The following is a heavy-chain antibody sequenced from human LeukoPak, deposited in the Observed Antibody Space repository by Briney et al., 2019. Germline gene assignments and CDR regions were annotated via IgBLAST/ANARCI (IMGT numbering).Heavy chain of an antibody. CDR1: GYTFSGTGWY. V-gene: IGHV1-2*02. Sequence: DSVKASCKASGYTFSGTGWYLYWLRQAPGQGLECMGWIYPNNGATAYAQKFQGRVAMTRDTSITTAYMELSRLRPDDTAVYYCARDGPAQMVDFDYWGQGTLVTVSS. J-gene: IGHJ4*02. CDR3: ARDGPAQMVDFDY. CDR2: IYPNNGAT. D-gene: IGHD3-10*01.